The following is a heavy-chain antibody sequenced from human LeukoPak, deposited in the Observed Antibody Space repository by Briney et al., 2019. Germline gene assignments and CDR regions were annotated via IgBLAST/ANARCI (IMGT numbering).Heavy chain of an antibody. Sequence: SVKVSCKASGGTFSSYAISWVRQAPGQGLEWMGGIIPIFGTANYAQKFQGRVTFTTDESTSTAYMELSSLRSEDTAVYYCARVPRRGGGLSGYDSGGDYYYYMDVWGKGTTVTVSS. D-gene: IGHD5-12*01. CDR1: GGTFSSYA. J-gene: IGHJ6*03. CDR2: IIPIFGTA. V-gene: IGHV1-69*05. CDR3: ARVPRRGGGLSGYDSGGDYYYYMDV.